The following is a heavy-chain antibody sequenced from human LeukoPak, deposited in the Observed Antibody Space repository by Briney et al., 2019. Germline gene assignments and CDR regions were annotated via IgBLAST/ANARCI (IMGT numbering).Heavy chain of an antibody. CDR3: ARGINYDFWSGYWRYYYYMDV. CDR2: IYTSGST. CDR1: GGSISSYY. D-gene: IGHD3-3*01. Sequence: PSETLSLTCTVSGGSISSYYWSWIRQPAGKGLEWIGRIYTSGSTNYNPSLKSRVTMSVDTSKNQFSLKLSSVTAADTAVYYCARGINYDFWSGYWRYYYYMDVWGKGTTVTVSS. V-gene: IGHV4-4*07. J-gene: IGHJ6*03.